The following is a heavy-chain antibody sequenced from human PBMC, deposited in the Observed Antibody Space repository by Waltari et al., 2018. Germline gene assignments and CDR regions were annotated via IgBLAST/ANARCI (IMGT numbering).Heavy chain of an antibody. V-gene: IGHV1-2*02. D-gene: IGHD6-13*01. Sequence: QVQLVQPGAEEKKPGASVKVACKASGDTFTGYYLNWVRQAPGQGLEWMGWINPNSGGTNYAQKFQGRVTMTRDTSISTAYMELSRLRSDDTAVYYCARDSSSWIDYWGQGTLVTVSS. CDR3: ARDSSSWIDY. J-gene: IGHJ4*02. CDR1: GDTFTGYY. CDR2: INPNSGGT.